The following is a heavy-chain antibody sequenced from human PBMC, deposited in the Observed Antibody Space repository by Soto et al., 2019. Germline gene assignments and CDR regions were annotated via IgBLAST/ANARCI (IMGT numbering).Heavy chain of an antibody. V-gene: IGHV3-7*04. D-gene: IGHD2-15*01. CDR3: AREERESGGHAN. J-gene: IGHJ4*02. CDR2: IKQGGSEK. Sequence: EVQLVESGGGLVQPGGSLRLSCAASGFTFSSYWMSWVRQAPGKGLEWVANIKQGGSEKHYVDSVKGRFTITRDYANNSRDLQRNSRRADDTAIYYCAREERESGGHANWGQGPLFTVSP. CDR1: GFTFSSYW.